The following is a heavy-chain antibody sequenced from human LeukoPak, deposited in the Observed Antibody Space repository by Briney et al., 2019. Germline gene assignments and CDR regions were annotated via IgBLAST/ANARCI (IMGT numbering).Heavy chain of an antibody. J-gene: IGHJ6*04. CDR1: GFTFSNAW. CDR3: TTGYYGSGSFYYYCYGMDV. Sequence: GGSLRLSCAASGFTFSNAWMSWVRQAPGKGLEWVGRIKSKTDGGTTDYAAPVKGRFTISRDDSKNTLYLQMNSLKTEDTAVYYCTTGYYGSGSFYYYCYGMDVWGKGTTVTVSS. CDR2: IKSKTDGGTT. D-gene: IGHD3-10*01. V-gene: IGHV3-15*01.